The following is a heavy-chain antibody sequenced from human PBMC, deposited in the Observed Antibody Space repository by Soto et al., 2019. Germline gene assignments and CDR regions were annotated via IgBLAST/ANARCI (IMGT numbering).Heavy chain of an antibody. D-gene: IGHD1-26*01. CDR2: INHLETT. V-gene: IGHV4-30-2*01. Sequence: SKTLSLNCTVSVASITYGGYSWSWIRQTPGKGLEWIGYINHLETTFYNPSFESRLTLSIDRAKNQFSLNLNSMSAADRAVYFCARGGGSDSFDYWGQGILVTVSS. J-gene: IGHJ4*02. CDR1: VASITYGGYS. CDR3: ARGGGSDSFDY.